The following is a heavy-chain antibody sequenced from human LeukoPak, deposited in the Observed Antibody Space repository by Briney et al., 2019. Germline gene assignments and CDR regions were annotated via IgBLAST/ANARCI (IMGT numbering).Heavy chain of an antibody. CDR2: ITSKTDGRTT. Sequence: PGGSLRLPCAASGFPFGNARMTEVRQAPGRGLECGGRITSKTDGRTTDYPAPVNGRFNISRDDSKNTLYLQMDSLKTEDKGVYYCFTQWLGHWGQGTLVTVSS. V-gene: IGHV3-15*01. CDR3: FTQWLGH. CDR1: GFPFGNAR. J-gene: IGHJ5*02.